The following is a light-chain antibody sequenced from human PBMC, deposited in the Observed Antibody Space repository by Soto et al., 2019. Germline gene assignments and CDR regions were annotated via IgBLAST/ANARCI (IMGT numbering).Light chain of an antibody. Sequence: QSVLTQPASVSGSPGQSIAISCTGSSSDVGIYNYVSWYQQHPGKVPKLIIYEVTNRPSGVSNRFSGSKSGNTASLTISGLQAEDEADYYCSSYTSSSFLVFGGGTKLTVL. CDR3: SSYTSSSFLV. CDR2: EVT. V-gene: IGLV2-14*01. CDR1: SSDVGIYNY. J-gene: IGLJ2*01.